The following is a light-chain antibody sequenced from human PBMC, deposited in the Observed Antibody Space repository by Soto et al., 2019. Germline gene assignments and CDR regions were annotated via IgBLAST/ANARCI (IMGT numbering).Light chain of an antibody. V-gene: IGLV1-40*01. Sequence: QSVLTQPPSVSGVPGQRVTTSCTGTNSNLGAGYDVPWYQQLPGAAPKLVVFGNRNRPSGVPERFSGSKSGTSASLAITGLQAEDEADYYCQAYDYSLTAFVFGGGTKLTVL. J-gene: IGLJ3*02. CDR2: GNR. CDR1: NSNLGAGYD. CDR3: QAYDYSLTAFV.